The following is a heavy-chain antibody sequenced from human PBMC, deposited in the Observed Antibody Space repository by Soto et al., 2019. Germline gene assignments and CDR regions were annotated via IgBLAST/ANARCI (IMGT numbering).Heavy chain of an antibody. CDR2: ISGCGGST. J-gene: IGHJ4*02. V-gene: IGHV3-23*01. CDR3: ARDWPSTVTTRAHRN. Sequence: GGSLRLSCAASGFTFSSYAMSWVRQAPGKGLEWVSAISGCGGSTYYADSVKGRFTISRDNSKNTLYLRMNSLRAEDTAVYYCARDWPSTVTTRAHRNWGQGTLVTVSS. CDR1: GFTFSSYA. D-gene: IGHD4-17*01.